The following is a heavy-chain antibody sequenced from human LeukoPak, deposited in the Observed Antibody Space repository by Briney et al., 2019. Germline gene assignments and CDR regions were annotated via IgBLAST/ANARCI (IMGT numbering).Heavy chain of an antibody. D-gene: IGHD3-16*02. CDR1: ELNASNNY. CDR2: IYSGGTT. CDR3: AREHYDYFWGTYRSYALDI. V-gene: IGHV3-53*01. Sequence: TGGSLRLSCAASELNASNNYMNWVRQAPGKGLEWVSVIYSGGTTNYANSVQGRFTISRDSSKNTVYLQMNRLRADDTAVYYCAREHYDYFWGTYRSYALDIWGQGTMVTVSS. J-gene: IGHJ3*02.